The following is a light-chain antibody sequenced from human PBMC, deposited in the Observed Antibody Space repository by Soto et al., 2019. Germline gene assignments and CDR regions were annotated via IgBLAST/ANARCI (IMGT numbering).Light chain of an antibody. J-gene: IGKJ2*01. CDR2: KAS. CDR3: QQYNRMYT. V-gene: IGKV1-5*03. Sequence: DIQMTQSPSTLSGSVGDRVTITCRASQTISSWLAWYQQKPGKAPKLLIYKASSLESGVPSRFSGSGSGTEFTLTISSLQPDDFATYYCQQYNRMYTFGQGTKVDIK. CDR1: QTISSW.